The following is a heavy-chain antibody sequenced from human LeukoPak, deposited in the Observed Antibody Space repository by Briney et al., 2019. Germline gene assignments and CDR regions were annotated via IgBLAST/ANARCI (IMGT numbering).Heavy chain of an antibody. CDR3: ARGDYYDSSGTHYYYYGMDV. CDR2: IIPILGIA. CDR1: GGTFSSYA. J-gene: IGHJ6*02. D-gene: IGHD3-22*01. V-gene: IGHV1-69*04. Sequence: SVKVSCKASGGTFSSYAISWVRQAPGQGLEWMGRIIPILGIANYAQKFQGRFTITADKSTSTAYMELSSLRSEDTAVYYCARGDYYDSSGTHYYYYGMDVWGQGTTVTVSS.